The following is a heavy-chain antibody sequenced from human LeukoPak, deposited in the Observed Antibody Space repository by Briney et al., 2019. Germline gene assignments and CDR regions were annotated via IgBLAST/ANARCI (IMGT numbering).Heavy chain of an antibody. D-gene: IGHD3-22*01. J-gene: IGHJ4*02. Sequence: PGGSLRLSCTASGFTFGDYAMSWFRQAPGKGLEWVGFIGSKAYGGTTEYAASVKGRFTISRDDSKSIAYLQMNSLKTEDTAVYYCTRDQDQYYYDSEGYWGQGTLVTVSS. CDR3: TRDQDQYYYDSEGY. V-gene: IGHV3-49*03. CDR1: GFTFGDYA. CDR2: IGSKAYGGTT.